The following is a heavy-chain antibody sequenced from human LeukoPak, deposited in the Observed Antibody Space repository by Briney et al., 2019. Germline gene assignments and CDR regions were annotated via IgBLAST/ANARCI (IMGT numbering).Heavy chain of an antibody. CDR2: INHSGST. D-gene: IGHD3-3*01. CDR1: GGSFSGYY. Sequence: SETLSLTCAVYGGSFSGYYWSWIRQPPGKGLEWIGEINHSGSTNYNPSLKSRVTISVDTSKNQFSLKLSSVTAADTAVYYCAGALLEWWLRSYWYFDLWGRGTLVTVSS. J-gene: IGHJ2*01. V-gene: IGHV4-34*01. CDR3: AGALLEWWLRSYWYFDL.